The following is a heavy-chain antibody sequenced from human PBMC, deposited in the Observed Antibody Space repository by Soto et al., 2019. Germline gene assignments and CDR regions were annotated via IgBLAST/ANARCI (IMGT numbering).Heavy chain of an antibody. J-gene: IGHJ5*02. V-gene: IGHV1-18*04. Sequence: ASAKVSCKASGYSFSTYDSSWLRQAPGQQPEWMGRISPKSGNTNYAQKFQDRVTMTADTSSNTAYMELRGLRSDDTATYYCATSYDSGFDPWGQGTLVTVSS. CDR1: GYSFSTYD. CDR2: ISPKSGNT. CDR3: ATSYDSGFDP. D-gene: IGHD3-3*01.